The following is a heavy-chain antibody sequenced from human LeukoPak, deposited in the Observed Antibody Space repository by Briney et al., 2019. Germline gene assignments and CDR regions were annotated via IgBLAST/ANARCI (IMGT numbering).Heavy chain of an antibody. Sequence: GGSLRLSCAASGFTFSDYYMSWIRQAPGKGLEWVSYISSSGSTIYYADSVKGRFAISRDNAKNSLYLQMNSLRAEDTAVYYCATAMIGLYYFDYWGQGTLVTVSS. D-gene: IGHD3-22*01. J-gene: IGHJ4*02. CDR3: ATAMIGLYYFDY. CDR2: ISSSGSTI. CDR1: GFTFSDYY. V-gene: IGHV3-11*01.